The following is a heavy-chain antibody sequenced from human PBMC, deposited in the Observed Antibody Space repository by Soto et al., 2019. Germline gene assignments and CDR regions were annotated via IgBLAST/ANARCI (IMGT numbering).Heavy chain of an antibody. Sequence: QVQLVQSGGEVKKPGASVKVSCQASGYTFSDYAISWVRQAPGQGLEWMGWISASTRNTDQAQNFQGRVIMTLDTSATTDYMELRSMRTDDTAVYFCVRCFCSVGSCYACWPFGLWGRGTLGSDSS. CDR2: ISASTRNT. V-gene: IGHV1-18*01. CDR1: GYTFSDYA. J-gene: IGHJ2*01. CDR3: VRCFCSVGSCYACWPFGL. D-gene: IGHD2-15*01.